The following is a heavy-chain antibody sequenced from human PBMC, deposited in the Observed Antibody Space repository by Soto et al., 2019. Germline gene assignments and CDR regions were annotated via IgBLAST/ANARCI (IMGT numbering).Heavy chain of an antibody. CDR3: ARAVLLWFGELPTNWVDP. Sequence: QLQLQESGSGLVKPSQTLSLTCAVSGGSISSGGYSWSWIRQPPGKGLEWIGYIYHSGSTYYNPSLKRRLTISVDRSNNQFYLKLSSVAAADTAVYYCARAVLLWFGELPTNWVDPWGQGTLVTVPS. CDR1: GGSISSGGYS. D-gene: IGHD3-10*01. V-gene: IGHV4-30-2*01. J-gene: IGHJ5*02. CDR2: IYHSGST.